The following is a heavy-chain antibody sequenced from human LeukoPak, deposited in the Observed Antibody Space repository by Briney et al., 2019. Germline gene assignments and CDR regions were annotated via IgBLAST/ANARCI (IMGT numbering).Heavy chain of an antibody. Sequence: PGGSLRLSCAASGFTFSSYWMSWVRHAPGKGLEWVANIKQDGSEKYYLDSVKGRFTISRDNAENSLYLQMNSLRAEDPAVYYCATEARSGLEDWGQGILVTVSS. CDR1: GFTFSSYW. V-gene: IGHV3-7*01. CDR2: IKQDGSEK. D-gene: IGHD6-19*01. J-gene: IGHJ4*02. CDR3: ATEARSGLED.